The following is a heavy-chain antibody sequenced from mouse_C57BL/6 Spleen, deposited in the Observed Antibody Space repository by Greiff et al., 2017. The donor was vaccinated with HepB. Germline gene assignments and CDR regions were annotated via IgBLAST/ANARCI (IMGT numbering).Heavy chain of an antibody. Sequence: EVKLVESGGGLVKPGGSLKLSCAASGFTFSDYGMHWVRQAPEKGLEWVAYISSGSSTIYYADTVKGRFTISRDNAKNTLFLQMTSLRSEDTAMYYCARPEDDGYFSWFAYWGQGTLVTVSA. J-gene: IGHJ3*01. CDR3: ARPEDDGYFSWFAY. CDR1: GFTFSDYG. CDR2: ISSGSSTI. D-gene: IGHD2-3*01. V-gene: IGHV5-17*01.